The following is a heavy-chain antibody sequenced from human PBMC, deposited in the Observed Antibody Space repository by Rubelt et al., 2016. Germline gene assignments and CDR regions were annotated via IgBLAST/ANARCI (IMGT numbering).Heavy chain of an antibody. V-gene: IGHV4-39*01. CDR3: ARTPGQSSWYYFDD. Sequence: QLQLQESGPGLVKPSETLSLTCTVSGGSITSSTYYWGWIRQPPGKGLEWIGSVYYSGSTFYSPSLKSRVTISLNTSKDQFSLKLSSVTAADTAVYYCARTPGQSSWYYFDDWGQGTLVTVSS. CDR1: GGSITSSTYY. J-gene: IGHJ4*02. D-gene: IGHD6-13*01. CDR2: VYYSGST.